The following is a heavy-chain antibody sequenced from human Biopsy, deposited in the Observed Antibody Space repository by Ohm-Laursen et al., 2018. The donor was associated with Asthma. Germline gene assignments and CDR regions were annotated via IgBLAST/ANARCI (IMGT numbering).Heavy chain of an antibody. Sequence: SLRLSCAALGFKFDEYTMHWVRQAPGKGLEWVSGISWNSATIGYADSVEGRFTISRDNAKNSVFLHMDSLRPEDTAFYYCAKVRSDWVITESFDYWGQGVLVTASS. V-gene: IGHV3-9*01. CDR1: GFKFDEYT. D-gene: IGHD3-22*01. CDR3: AKVRSDWVITESFDY. CDR2: ISWNSATI. J-gene: IGHJ4*02.